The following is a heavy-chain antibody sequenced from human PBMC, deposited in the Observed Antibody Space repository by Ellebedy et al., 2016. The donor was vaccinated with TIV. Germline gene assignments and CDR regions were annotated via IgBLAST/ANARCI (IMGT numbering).Heavy chain of an antibody. CDR2: ISYDGSNK. V-gene: IGHV3-30-3*01. D-gene: IGHD6-13*01. Sequence: GESLKISCAASGFTFSSYAMHWVRQDPGKGLEWVAVISYDGSNKYYADSVKGRFTISRDNSKNTLYLKMNSLRAEDTAVYYCARSNPRAAVGTGFDYWGQGTLVTVSS. J-gene: IGHJ4*02. CDR1: GFTFSSYA. CDR3: ARSNPRAAVGTGFDY.